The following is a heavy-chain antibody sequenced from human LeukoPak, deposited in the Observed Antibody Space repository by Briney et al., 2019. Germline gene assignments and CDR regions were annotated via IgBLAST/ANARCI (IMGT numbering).Heavy chain of an antibody. CDR3: ARDLSSSTSCYSY. Sequence: GGSLRLSCAASGFTFSSHSMNWVRQAPGEGLEWVSSISPSGNYIYYADSVEGRFTISRDNAKNSLYLQMNSLRAEDTAVYYCARDLSSSTSCYSYWGQGTLVTVSS. D-gene: IGHD2-2*01. J-gene: IGHJ4*02. CDR1: GFTFSSHS. CDR2: ISPSGNYI. V-gene: IGHV3-21*01.